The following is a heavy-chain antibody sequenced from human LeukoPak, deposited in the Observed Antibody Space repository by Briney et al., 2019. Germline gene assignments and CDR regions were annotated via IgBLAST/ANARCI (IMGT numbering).Heavy chain of an antibody. D-gene: IGHD1-26*01. J-gene: IGHJ6*02. CDR1: GGSISSYY. V-gene: IGHV4-59*01. CDR2: IYYSEST. Sequence: SETLSLTCTVSGGSISSYYWSWIRQPPGKGLEWIGYIYYSESTNYNPSLKSRVTISVDTSKNQFSLKLSSVTAADTAVYYCARRSGYGMDVWGQGTTVTVSS. CDR3: ARRSGYGMDV.